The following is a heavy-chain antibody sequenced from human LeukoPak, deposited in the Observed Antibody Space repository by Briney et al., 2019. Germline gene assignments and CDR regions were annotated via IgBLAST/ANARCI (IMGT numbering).Heavy chain of an antibody. Sequence: SETLSLTCTVSGGSISSYYWSWIRQPPGKGLEWIGYIYYSGSTNYNPSLKSRVTISVDTSKNQFSLKLSSVTAADTAVYYCARGWRFLEWLLRGWFDPWAREPWSPSPQ. CDR1: GGSISSYY. V-gene: IGHV4-59*01. J-gene: IGHJ5*02. CDR2: IYYSGST. D-gene: IGHD3-3*01. CDR3: ARGWRFLEWLLRGWFDP.